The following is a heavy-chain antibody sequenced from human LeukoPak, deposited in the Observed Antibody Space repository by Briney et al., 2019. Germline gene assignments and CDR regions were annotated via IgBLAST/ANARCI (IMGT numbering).Heavy chain of an antibody. CDR1: GYTFTGYY. CDR2: INPNSGGT. CDR3: ARDSGSYDWFDP. D-gene: IGHD1-26*01. V-gene: IGHV1-2*02. Sequence: ASVKVSCKASGYTFTGYYMHWVTQAPGQGLEWMGWINPNSGGTNYAQKFQGRVTMTRDTSISTAYMELSRLRSDDTAVYYCARDSGSYDWFDPWGQGTLVTVSS. J-gene: IGHJ5*02.